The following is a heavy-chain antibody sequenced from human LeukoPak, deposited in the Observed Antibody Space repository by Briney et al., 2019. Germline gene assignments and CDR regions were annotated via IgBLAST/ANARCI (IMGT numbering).Heavy chain of an antibody. D-gene: IGHD3-9*01. CDR2: IDNDGSST. V-gene: IGHV3-74*01. CDR3: ARGGFDHAFDV. Sequence: GGSLRLSCAASGFTFSPYWMHWVRQVPGGGLVWVARIDNDGSSTIYAGSVKGRLTISRDNAQNTLFLQMDSLRPEDTAVYYCARGGFDHAFDVWGQGTMVTASS. J-gene: IGHJ3*01. CDR1: GFTFSPYW.